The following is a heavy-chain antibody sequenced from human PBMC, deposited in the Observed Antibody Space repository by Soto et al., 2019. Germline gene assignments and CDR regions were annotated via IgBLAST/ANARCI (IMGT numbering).Heavy chain of an antibody. CDR3: ARPRSGVDITHRIDAMGD. D-gene: IGHD1-20*01. CDR2: IYPGDSDT. J-gene: IGHJ6*01. V-gene: IGHV5-51*01. CDR1: GYSFTSYW. Sequence: LGESLKISCKGSGYSFTSYWIGWVRQMPVKGLEWMGIIYPGDSDTRYSPSFQGQVTISADKSISTAYLQWSSLKASDTAMYYCARPRSGVDITHRIDAMGDWGQGTAVTVAS.